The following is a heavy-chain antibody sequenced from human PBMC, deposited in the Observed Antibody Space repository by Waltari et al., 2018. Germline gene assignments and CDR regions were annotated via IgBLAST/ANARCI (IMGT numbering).Heavy chain of an antibody. CDR3: SRGGSYGSLAY. CDR2: IKSDGSST. J-gene: IGHJ4*02. V-gene: IGHV3-74*01. CDR1: GFTFSSYW. D-gene: IGHD1-26*01. Sequence: EVQLVESGGGLVQPGGSLRLSCAASGFTFSSYWMYWARQAPGKGLVWVSRIKSDGSSTSYADSVKGRFTISRDNAKNTLYLQMNSLRAEDTAVYYCSRGGSYGSLAYWGQGTLVTVSS.